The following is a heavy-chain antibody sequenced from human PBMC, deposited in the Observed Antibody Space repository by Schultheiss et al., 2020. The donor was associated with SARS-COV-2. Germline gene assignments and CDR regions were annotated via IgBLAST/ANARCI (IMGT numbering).Heavy chain of an antibody. CDR3: ARVRVATIETTPVDY. CDR2: ISYDGSNK. Sequence: GGSLRLSCAASGFTFSSYGMHWVRQAPGKGLEWVAVISYDGSNKYYADSVKGRFTISRDNAKNSLYLQMNSLRAEDTAVYYCARVRVATIETTPVDYWGQGTLVTVSS. CDR1: GFTFSSYG. J-gene: IGHJ4*02. V-gene: IGHV3-30*03. D-gene: IGHD5-12*01.